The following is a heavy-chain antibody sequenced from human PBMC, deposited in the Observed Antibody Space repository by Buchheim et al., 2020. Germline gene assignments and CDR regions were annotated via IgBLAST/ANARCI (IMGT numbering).Heavy chain of an antibody. CDR1: GFTFSSFS. D-gene: IGHD3-22*01. CDR3: ARAGLAPRVEVYFDY. V-gene: IGHV3-48*02. J-gene: IGHJ4*02. Sequence: EVQLVESGGGLVQPGGSLRLSCAASGFTFSSFSMNWVRQPPGKGLEWVSYISSSISIYYAYSVKGGFTISRDTAKNSLYLHMNSLRDEDTAVYYCARAGLAPRVEVYFDYWGQGTL. CDR2: ISSSISI.